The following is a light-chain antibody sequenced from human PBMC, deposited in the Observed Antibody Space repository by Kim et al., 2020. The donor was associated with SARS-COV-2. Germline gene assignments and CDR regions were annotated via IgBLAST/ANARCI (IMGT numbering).Light chain of an antibody. CDR3: QQSYSTPYT. CDR1: HSITNY. J-gene: IGKJ2*01. Sequence: DIQMIQSPSSLSASVRDRVTITCRSSHSITNYLNWYQQRPGKAPKLLIHTVSTLQSGVPSRFSGSGSGTEFTLTIISLQPDDFATYFGQQSYSTPYTFGQGTKLEI. CDR2: TVS. V-gene: IGKV1-39*01.